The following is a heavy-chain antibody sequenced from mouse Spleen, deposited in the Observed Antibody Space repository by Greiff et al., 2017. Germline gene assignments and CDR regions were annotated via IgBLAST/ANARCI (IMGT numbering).Heavy chain of an antibody. D-gene: IGHD4-1*01. J-gene: IGHJ4*01. CDR3: AKTGTYAMDY. CDR2: IWRGGST. Sequence: VKLQESGPSLVQPSQSLSITCTVSGFSLTSYGVHWVRQSPGKGLEWLGVIWRGGSTDYNAAFMSRLSITKDNSKSQVFFKMNSLQADDTAIYYCAKTGTYAMDYWGQGTSVTVSS. CDR1: GFSLTSYG. V-gene: IGHV2-5-1*01.